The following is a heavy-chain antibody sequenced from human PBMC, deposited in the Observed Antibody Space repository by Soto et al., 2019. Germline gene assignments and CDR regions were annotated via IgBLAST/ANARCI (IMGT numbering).Heavy chain of an antibody. Sequence: GPPVKVSCKASGYTFTSYYMHWVRQAPGQGLEWMGMINPSGGSTSYAEKFQGRVTMTRDTSTSTAYMEPSSLRSGDTAAYYCARDPRETAGENWFDPWGQGPLVTVSS. CDR1: GYTFTSYY. D-gene: IGHD5-18*01. CDR2: INPSGGST. J-gene: IGHJ5*02. V-gene: IGHV1-46*01. CDR3: ARDPRETAGENWFDP.